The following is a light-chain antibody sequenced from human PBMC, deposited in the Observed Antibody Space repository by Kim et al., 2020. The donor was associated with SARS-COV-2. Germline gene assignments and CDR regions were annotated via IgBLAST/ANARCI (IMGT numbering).Light chain of an antibody. CDR1: RGHSSYA. Sequence: APVKGSGRQRRGHSSYAIAGQQQQREKGPGYLMKLNSDGSHSKGDGIPDRFSGSSSGAERYLTISSLQSEDEADYYCQTWGTGIRVFGGGTKLTVL. CDR3: QTWGTGIRV. J-gene: IGLJ3*02. CDR2: LNSDGSH. V-gene: IGLV4-69*01.